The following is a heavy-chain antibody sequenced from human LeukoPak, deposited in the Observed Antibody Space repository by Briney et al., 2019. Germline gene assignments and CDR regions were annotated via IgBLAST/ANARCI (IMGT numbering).Heavy chain of an antibody. CDR2: INPNSGGT. V-gene: IGHV1-2*02. J-gene: IGHJ4*02. Sequence: APVKVSCKAFGYTFTGYYMHWVRQATGQGLEWMGWINPNSGGTNYAQKFQGRVTMTRDTSISTAYMELSRLRSDDTAVYYCARIPRRFGELSPIFDYWGQGTLVTVSS. CDR1: GYTFTGYY. D-gene: IGHD3-10*01. CDR3: ARIPRRFGELSPIFDY.